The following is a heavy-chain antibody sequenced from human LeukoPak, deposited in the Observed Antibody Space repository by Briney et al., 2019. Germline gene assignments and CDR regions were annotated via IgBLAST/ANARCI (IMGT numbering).Heavy chain of an antibody. V-gene: IGHV3-48*03. CDR1: GFTFSSYE. CDR3: ASVDIVVVPAATDAFDI. CDR2: ISSSGSTI. Sequence: GGSLRLSCAASGFTFSSYEMNWVRQAPGKGLEWVSYISSSGSTIYYADSVKGRFTISRDNAKNSLYLQMNSLRAEDTAVYYCASVDIVVVPAATDAFDIWGQGTMVTVSS. J-gene: IGHJ3*02. D-gene: IGHD2-2*01.